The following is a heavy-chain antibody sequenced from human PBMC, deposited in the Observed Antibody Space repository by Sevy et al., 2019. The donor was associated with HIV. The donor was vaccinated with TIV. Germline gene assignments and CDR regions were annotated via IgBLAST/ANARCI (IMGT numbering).Heavy chain of an antibody. J-gene: IGHJ4*02. CDR3: ARDRQEGYFDY. Sequence: ASVKVSCKATGYTFNIYGISWVRQAPGQGLEGMGWISPYTGNTNYAQKLQGRVTMTTDTSTSTAYMDLRSLRSDDTAVYYCARDRQEGYFDYWGQGTLVTVSS. CDR2: ISPYTGNT. CDR1: GYTFNIYG. V-gene: IGHV1-18*01.